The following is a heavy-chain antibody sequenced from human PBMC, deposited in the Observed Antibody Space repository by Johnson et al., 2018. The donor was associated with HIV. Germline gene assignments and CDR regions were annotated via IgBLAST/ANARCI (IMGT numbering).Heavy chain of an antibody. CDR2: LNWIGGST. Sequence: MQLVESGGGVVRPGGSLKVSCAASGFTFDDYGMSWVRQAPGKGLEWVSGLNWIGGSTGYADSVKGRFTISRDNSKNTLYLQMNSLRVEDTAMYYCARGPILEWLSGDGFDMWGQGTMVTVSS. D-gene: IGHD3-3*01. V-gene: IGHV3-20*04. CDR1: GFTFDDYG. CDR3: ARGPILEWLSGDGFDM. J-gene: IGHJ3*02.